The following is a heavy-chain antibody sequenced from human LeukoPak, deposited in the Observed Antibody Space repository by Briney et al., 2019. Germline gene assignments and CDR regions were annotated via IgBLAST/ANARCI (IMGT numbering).Heavy chain of an antibody. CDR3: ATEGGSSSWYFTIDY. V-gene: IGHV1-24*01. CDR1: GYTLTELS. J-gene: IGHJ4*02. D-gene: IGHD6-13*01. CDR2: FDPEDGET. Sequence: ASVKVSCKVSGYTLTELSMHWVRQAPGKGLEWMGGFDPEDGETIYAQKFQGRVTMTEDTSTDTAYMELSSLRSEDTAVYYCATEGGSSSWYFTIDYWGQGTLVTVSS.